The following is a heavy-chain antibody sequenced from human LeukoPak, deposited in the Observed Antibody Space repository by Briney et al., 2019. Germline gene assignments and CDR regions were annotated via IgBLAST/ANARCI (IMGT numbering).Heavy chain of an antibody. D-gene: IGHD4-17*01. V-gene: IGHV5-51*01. Sequence: GESLKISCKGSGYRFTNYWIGWVRQVPGKGLEWMGIVYPGDDSDTRYSPSFQGQVRFSADKSMSAAYLQWSSLKASDTGMYYCARENYGDYVEAFDIWGQGTMVTVSS. CDR3: ARENYGDYVEAFDI. CDR2: VYPGDDSDT. J-gene: IGHJ3*02. CDR1: GYRFTNYW.